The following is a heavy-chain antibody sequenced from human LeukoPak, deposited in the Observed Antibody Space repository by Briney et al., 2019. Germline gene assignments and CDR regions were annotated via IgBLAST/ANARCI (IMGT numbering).Heavy chain of an antibody. CDR3: ARVPDITARPCDT. J-gene: IGHJ5*02. CDR1: GGSFSGYY. Sequence: SETLSLTCAVYGGSFSGYYWTLIRQTPGKGLEWIGEISHTGLTGSNPSLKSRVTISVDSSKKQFSLRMTSVTAADTGVYYCARVPDITARPCDTWGPGTLVTVAS. V-gene: IGHV4-34*01. D-gene: IGHD1-1*01. CDR2: ISHTGLT.